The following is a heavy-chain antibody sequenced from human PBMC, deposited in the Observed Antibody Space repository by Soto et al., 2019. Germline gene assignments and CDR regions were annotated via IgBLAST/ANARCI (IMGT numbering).Heavy chain of an antibody. D-gene: IGHD2-21*02. J-gene: IGHJ3*02. CDR1: GFTFSSYG. Sequence: QVQLVESGGGVVQPGRSLRLSCAASGFTFSSYGMHWVRQAPGKGLEWVAVISYDGSNKYYADSVKGRFTICRENSNNSLYVEMTSPTDAETAVDYCAKEACGGDRYSFDAFDRWGQGRMVTVS. CDR3: AKEACGGDRYSFDAFDR. V-gene: IGHV3-30*18. CDR2: ISYDGSNK.